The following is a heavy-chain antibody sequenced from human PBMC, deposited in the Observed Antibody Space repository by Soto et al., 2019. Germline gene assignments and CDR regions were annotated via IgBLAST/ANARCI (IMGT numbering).Heavy chain of an antibody. CDR1: GFTFSSYS. J-gene: IGHJ5*02. D-gene: IGHD4-17*01. V-gene: IGHV3-48*01. CDR2: ISSSSSTL. CDR3: AREGGDLNWFDH. Sequence: EVQLVEYGGGLLQPAGSLRLSCAASGFTFSSYSMNCVRQAPGKGLEWVSYISSSSSTLYYADSVKGRFTISRDNAKNSLYLQMNSLRAADTAVYYCAREGGDLNWFDHWGQGTLVTVSS.